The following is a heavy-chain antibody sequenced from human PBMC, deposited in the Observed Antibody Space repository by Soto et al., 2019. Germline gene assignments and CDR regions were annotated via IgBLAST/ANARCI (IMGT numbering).Heavy chain of an antibody. CDR1: GYTFTSYY. J-gene: IGHJ6*02. D-gene: IGHD2-2*01. CDR2: INPSGGST. Sequence: ASVKVSCKASGYTFTSYYMHWVRQAPGQGLEWMGIINPSGGSTSYAQKFQGRVTMTRDTSTSTVYMELTSLTYDDTAVYYCARDVSGPGATYVMDVWGQGTTVTSP. V-gene: IGHV1-46*01. CDR3: ARDVSGPGATYVMDV.